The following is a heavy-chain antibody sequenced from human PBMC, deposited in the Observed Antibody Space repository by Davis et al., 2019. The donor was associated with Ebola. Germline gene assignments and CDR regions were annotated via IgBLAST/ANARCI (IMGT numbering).Heavy chain of an antibody. D-gene: IGHD5-24*01. J-gene: IGHJ6*02. CDR2: IIPMLGLA. CDR1: GGTLSSYT. Sequence: ATSVNVSCKASGGTLSSYTISWVRLAPGQGLEWMGRIIPMLGLANYAQKFQGRVTITADISTTAYMELSSLRSEDTAVYYCARARDMATIGDYAMDVWGQGTTVTVSS. V-gene: IGHV1-69*02. CDR3: ARARDMATIGDYAMDV.